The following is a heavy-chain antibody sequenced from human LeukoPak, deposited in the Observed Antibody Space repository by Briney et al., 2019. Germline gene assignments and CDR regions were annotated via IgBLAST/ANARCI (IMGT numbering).Heavy chain of an antibody. Sequence: GGSLRLSCTASGFTFDSYAMSWVRQAPGKGLEWVSTTSGSGGSTHYADSVRGRFTLSRDNSKYTLFLQMSSLRGDDTAIYYCAKSAAWFGQSYYFDFWGQGTLVTVSS. CDR1: GFTFDSYA. J-gene: IGHJ4*02. D-gene: IGHD3-10*01. V-gene: IGHV3-23*01. CDR2: TSGSGGST. CDR3: AKSAAWFGQSYYFDF.